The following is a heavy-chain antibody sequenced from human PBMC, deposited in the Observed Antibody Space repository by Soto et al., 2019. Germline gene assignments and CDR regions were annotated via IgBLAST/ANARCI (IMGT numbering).Heavy chain of an antibody. J-gene: IGHJ6*04. D-gene: IGHD3-10*01. V-gene: IGHV4-59*08. CDR2: IYYSGST. Sequence: CIRQTPRKGLEWIGYIYYSGSTNYNPSLKSRVTISVDTSKNQFSLKLSSVTAADTAVYYCARWGLGTYLFIETDLPWSALRGNGTPVPVIS. CDR3: ARWGLGTYLFIETDLPWSAL.